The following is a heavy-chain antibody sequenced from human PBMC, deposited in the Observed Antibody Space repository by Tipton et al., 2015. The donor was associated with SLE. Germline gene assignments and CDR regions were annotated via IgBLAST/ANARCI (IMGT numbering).Heavy chain of an antibody. CDR3: ARGYYYTDV. CDR1: GESFNGYF. J-gene: IGHJ6*03. CDR2: IIHSGVT. V-gene: IGHV4-34*01. Sequence: TLSLTCAVYGESFNGYFWTWIRQPPGKGLEWIAEIIHSGVTNYNPSLRSRVTISVDMSKNQVSLKLSSVTAADTAVYYCARGYYYTDVWGKGTTVTVSS.